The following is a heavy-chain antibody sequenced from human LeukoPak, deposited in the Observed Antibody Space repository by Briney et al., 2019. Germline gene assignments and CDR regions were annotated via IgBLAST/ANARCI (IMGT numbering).Heavy chain of an antibody. CDR1: GFSFTSYW. D-gene: IGHD2-21*02. J-gene: IGHJ4*02. Sequence: GGSLRLSCAASGFSFTSYWMSWVRQAPGKRLEWVANIKEDGSVKFYVDSVRGRFTISRDNTKNSLYLQMNGLRAEDTAMYYCARGDFNDLRYGCWGQGSLVTVSS. CDR2: IKEDGSVK. V-gene: IGHV3-7*03. CDR3: ARGDFNDLRYGC.